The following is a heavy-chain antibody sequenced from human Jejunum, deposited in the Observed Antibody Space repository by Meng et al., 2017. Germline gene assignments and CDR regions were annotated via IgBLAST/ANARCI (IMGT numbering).Heavy chain of an antibody. CDR2: IYYSGST. J-gene: IGHJ4*02. D-gene: IGHD3-16*01. CDR1: GGSISSGDYY. CDR3: ARVFSSIISSFADY. Sequence: QVQLQESGPGLVKPSQTLSLTCTVSGGSISSGDYYWSWIRQPPGKGLEWIGYIYYSGSTYYNPSLESRVIISVDTSKNQFSLNLDSVTAADTAVYYCARVFSSIISSFADYWGQGTLVTVSS. V-gene: IGHV4-30-4*01.